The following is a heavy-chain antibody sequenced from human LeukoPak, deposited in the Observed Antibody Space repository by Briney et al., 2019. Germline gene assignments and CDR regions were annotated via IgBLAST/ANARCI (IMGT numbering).Heavy chain of an antibody. CDR1: GGSISSSSYY. CDR2: IYYSGST. Sequence: SETLSLTCTVSGGSISSSSYYWGWIRQLPGTGLEWIGSIYYSGSTYYNPSLKSRVTISVDTSKNQFSLKLSSVTAVDTAVYYCARLVVPAAIEYWGQGTLVTVSS. V-gene: IGHV4-39*01. D-gene: IGHD2-2*01. CDR3: ARLVVPAAIEY. J-gene: IGHJ4*02.